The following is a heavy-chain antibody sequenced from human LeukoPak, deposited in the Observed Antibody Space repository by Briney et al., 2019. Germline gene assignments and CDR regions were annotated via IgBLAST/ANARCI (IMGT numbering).Heavy chain of an antibody. CDR1: GFTFSDYY. CDR3: ARKGVYSSSYTNFDY. CDR2: ISSSGSTI. D-gene: IGHD6-6*01. J-gene: IGHJ4*02. V-gene: IGHV3-11*04. Sequence: PGGSLRLSCAASGFTFSDYYMSWICQAPGKGLEWVSYISSSGSTIYYADSVKGRFTISRDNAKNSLYLQMNSLRAEDTAVYYCARKGVYSSSYTNFDYWGQGTLVTVSS.